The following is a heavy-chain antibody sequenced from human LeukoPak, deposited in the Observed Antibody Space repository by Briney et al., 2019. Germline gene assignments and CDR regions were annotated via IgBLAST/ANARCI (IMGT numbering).Heavy chain of an antibody. V-gene: IGHV3-21*04. D-gene: IGHD5-24*01. CDR2: ISTSSSYI. CDR1: GFTFSSYY. Sequence: GGSLRLSCAASGFTFSSYYMKWVRQAPGKGLEWVSSISTSSSYIYYADSVKGRFTISRDNSKNTLYLQMNSLRAEDTAVYYCAKGGRDGYNFDYWGQGTLVTVSS. J-gene: IGHJ4*02. CDR3: AKGGRDGYNFDY.